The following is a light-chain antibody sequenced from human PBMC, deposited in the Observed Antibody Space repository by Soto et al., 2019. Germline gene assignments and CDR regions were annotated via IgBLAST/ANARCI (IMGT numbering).Light chain of an antibody. V-gene: IGKV2-29*01. CDR1: QSLLHITGETF. Sequence: DVVMTQTPLSLSVAPGQPASISCKSSQSLLHITGETFLFWYLQKPGQSPQLLIYEVSTRVSGVPDRFSGSGSGTEFTLTISSLQPDDFATYYCQQYSSYLTFGQGTKVDI. CDR2: EVS. CDR3: QQYSSYLT. J-gene: IGKJ1*01.